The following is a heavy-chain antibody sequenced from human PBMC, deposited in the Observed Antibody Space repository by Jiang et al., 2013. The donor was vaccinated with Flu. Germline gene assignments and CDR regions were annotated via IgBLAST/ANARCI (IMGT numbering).Heavy chain of an antibody. CDR1: GASFITGAYS. D-gene: IGHD3-22*01. J-gene: IGHJ4*02. CDR3: ASTSGQDTSGYFAF. CDR2: VYYNGSP. Sequence: GPGLVKPSQTLSLTCDVSGASFITGAYSWSWIRQPPGKGLEWIGYVYYNGSPYSSPSLKSRSAISVDTSTNVFSLKLTSVSAADTAVYYCASTSGQDTSGYFAFWGPGILVTVSS. V-gene: IGHV4-30-4*07.